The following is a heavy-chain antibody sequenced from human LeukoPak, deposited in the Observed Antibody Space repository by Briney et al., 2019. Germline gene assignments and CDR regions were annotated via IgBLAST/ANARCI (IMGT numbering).Heavy chain of an antibody. V-gene: IGHV1-46*01. J-gene: IGHJ5*02. D-gene: IGHD3-10*01. CDR2: INPRGWST. Sequence: GGSVKVSCKASGYTFTSYYMHWVRQAPGQGLEWMGIINPRGWSTSYAQKFQGRVTITRDTSTSTVYMELSSLRSEDRAVYYCARDEGRNSAGSGSYRWSAPWGQGTLVTVSS. CDR1: GYTFTSYY. CDR3: ARDEGRNSAGSGSYRWSAP.